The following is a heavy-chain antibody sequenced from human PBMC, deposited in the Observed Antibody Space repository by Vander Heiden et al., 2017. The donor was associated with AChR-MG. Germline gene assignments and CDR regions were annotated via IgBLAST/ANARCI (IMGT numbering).Heavy chain of an antibody. V-gene: IGHV4-39*01. D-gene: IGHD1-7*01. Sequence: QLQLQESGPGLVKPSETLSLTCTVPGGSISSSSYYWGWIRQPPGKGLGWIGSIYYSGSTYYNPSLKSRVTISVDTSKNQFSLKLSSVTAADTAVYYCARHPKRLITGTYYFDYWGQGTLVTVSS. CDR1: GGSISSSSYY. CDR3: ARHPKRLITGTYYFDY. CDR2: IYYSGST. J-gene: IGHJ4*02.